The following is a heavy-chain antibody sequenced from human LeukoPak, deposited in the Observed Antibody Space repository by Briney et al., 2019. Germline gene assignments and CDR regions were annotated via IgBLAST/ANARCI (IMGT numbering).Heavy chain of an antibody. V-gene: IGHV3-74*01. Sequence: GGSLRPSCAASGFTFSSYWMHWVRQVPGKGLVWVSRINSDGTTSYADSVKGRFTISRNNAKNTLYLQMNNLRVEDTAVYYCARDGSLPDYWGQGTLVTVSS. CDR2: INSDGTT. CDR1: GFTFSSYW. J-gene: IGHJ4*02. CDR3: ARDGSLPDY.